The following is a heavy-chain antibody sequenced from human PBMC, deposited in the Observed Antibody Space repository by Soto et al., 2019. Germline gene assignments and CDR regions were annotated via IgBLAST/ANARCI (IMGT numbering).Heavy chain of an antibody. CDR1: GDSVSSNSAA. CDR3: VRGYSSSFQGSVWVDP. J-gene: IGHJ5*02. CDR2: TSYSSKWYN. V-gene: IGHV6-1*01. D-gene: IGHD6-6*01. Sequence: SQTLSLTCAISGDSVSSNSAAWNWIRQSPSRGLEWLGRTSYSSKWYNDYAVSVKNRITINPDTSKNQLSLQLNSVTPKDTAVYDSVRGYSSSFQGSVWVDPWGQGTLVTVSS.